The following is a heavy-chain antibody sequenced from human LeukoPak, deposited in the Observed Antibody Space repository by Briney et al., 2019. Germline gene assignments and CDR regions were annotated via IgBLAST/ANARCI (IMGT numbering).Heavy chain of an antibody. CDR2: ISYDGGKK. CDR3: ARGERGSYYDAFDI. J-gene: IGHJ3*02. CDR1: GFTFSSHD. V-gene: IGHV3-30*03. D-gene: IGHD1-26*01. Sequence: GGSLRLSCAASGFTFSSHDMHWVRQAPGKGLEWVSIISYDGGKKDYADSVKGRFTISRDNSKNTLYLQMNSLRAEDTAVYYCARGERGSYYDAFDIWGQGTMVTVSS.